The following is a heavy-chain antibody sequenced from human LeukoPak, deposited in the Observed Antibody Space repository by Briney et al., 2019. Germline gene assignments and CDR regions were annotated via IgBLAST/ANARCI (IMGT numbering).Heavy chain of an antibody. CDR3: AKDWGWLQSHESFDY. CDR2: ISWNSGSI. D-gene: IGHD5-24*01. J-gene: IGHJ4*02. Sequence: SLRLSCAASGFTFDDYAMHWVRQAPGKGLEWVSGISWNSGSIGYADSVKGRFTISRDNSKNTLYLQMNSLRAEDTAVYYCAKDWGWLQSHESFDYWGQGTLVTVSS. V-gene: IGHV3-9*01. CDR1: GFTFDDYA.